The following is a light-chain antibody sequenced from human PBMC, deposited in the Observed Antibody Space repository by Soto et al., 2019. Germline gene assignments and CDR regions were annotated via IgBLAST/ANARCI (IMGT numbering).Light chain of an antibody. CDR3: VAWDDRVTGLV. V-gene: IGLV1-44*01. J-gene: IGLJ3*02. CDR1: NTNIGSNA. Sequence: QSVLTQTPSASGTPGQTVAISCSGSNTNIGSNAVNWYQHVPGAAPKLLIYSNSQRPSGVPDRFSGSKSGTSASLAISGLQSEDEADYYCVAWDDRVTGLVFGGGTKVTVL. CDR2: SNS.